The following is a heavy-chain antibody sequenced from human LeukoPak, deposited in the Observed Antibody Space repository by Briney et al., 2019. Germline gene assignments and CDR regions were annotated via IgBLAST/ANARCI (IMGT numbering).Heavy chain of an antibody. Sequence: GGSLRLSRVASGFTPSSFSLNRVRQAPGKGLGWVSYICSSSSYIYYADSVNGRFTLSRDNANNSLYLQMSRLRAEDTAVYYCARDPRTPYSSSYDYWGQGTLVTVSS. CDR2: ICSSSSYI. V-gene: IGHV3-21*01. CDR1: GFTPSSFS. D-gene: IGHD6-13*01. J-gene: IGHJ4*02. CDR3: ARDPRTPYSSSYDY.